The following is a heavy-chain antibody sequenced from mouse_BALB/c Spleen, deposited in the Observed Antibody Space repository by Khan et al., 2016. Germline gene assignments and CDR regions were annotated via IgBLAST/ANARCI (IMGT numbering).Heavy chain of an antibody. V-gene: IGHV1S34*01. CDR3: VRREVAYDGRSWVAY. CDR2: ISCYNGAT. D-gene: IGHD2-12*01. CDR1: GYSFTGYY. Sequence: LVKTGASVKISCKASGYSFTGYYMHWVKQSHGKSLEWIGYISCYNGATSYNQKFKVKATFTVDTSSSTVYMQFNSLTSEDSAVHYCVRREVAYDGRSWVAYWGQGTLVTVSA. J-gene: IGHJ3*01.